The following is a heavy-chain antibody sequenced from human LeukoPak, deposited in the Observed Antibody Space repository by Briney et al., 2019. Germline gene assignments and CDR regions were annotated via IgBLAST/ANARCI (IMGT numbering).Heavy chain of an antibody. J-gene: IGHJ4*02. CDR1: GFTFSSYS. D-gene: IGHD6-19*01. Sequence: GGSLRPSCAASGFTFSSYSMNWVRQAPGKGLEWVSYISSSSSTIYYADSVKGRFTISRDNAKNSLYLQMNSLRAEDTAVYYCARPRYSGWESPDYWGQGTLVTVSS. CDR2: ISSSSSTI. V-gene: IGHV3-48*04. CDR3: ARPRYSGWESPDY.